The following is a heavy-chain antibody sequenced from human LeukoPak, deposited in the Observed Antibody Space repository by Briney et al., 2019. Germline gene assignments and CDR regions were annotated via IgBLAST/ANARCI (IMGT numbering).Heavy chain of an antibody. CDR3: AKDSPPLRYFDWSPGTGGEFDY. Sequence: PGGSLRLSCAASGFTFSSYAMSWVRQAPGKGLEWVSAISGSGGSTYYADSVKGRFTISRDNSKNTLYLQMNSLRAEDTAVYYCAKDSPPLRYFDWSPGTGGEFDYWGQGTLVTVSS. V-gene: IGHV3-23*01. D-gene: IGHD3-9*01. CDR2: ISGSGGST. J-gene: IGHJ4*02. CDR1: GFTFSSYA.